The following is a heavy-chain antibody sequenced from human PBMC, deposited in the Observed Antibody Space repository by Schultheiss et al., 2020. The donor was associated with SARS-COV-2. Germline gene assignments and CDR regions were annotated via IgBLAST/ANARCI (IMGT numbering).Heavy chain of an antibody. CDR2: IYTSGST. Sequence: SETLSLTCTVSGGSISSGSYYWSWIRQPAGKGLEWIGRIYTSGSTNYNPSLKSRVTISVDTSKTQFSLKLYSVTAADTAVYYCARGDIHYYYGMDVWGQGTTVTVSS. CDR1: GGSISSGSYY. D-gene: IGHD2-15*01. J-gene: IGHJ6*02. CDR3: ARGDIHYYYGMDV. V-gene: IGHV4-61*02.